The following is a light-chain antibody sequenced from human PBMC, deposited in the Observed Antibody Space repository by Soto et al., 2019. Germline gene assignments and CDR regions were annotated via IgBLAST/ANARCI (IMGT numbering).Light chain of an antibody. CDR3: TSWTTSNTMI. CDR1: SSDIGAYNF. J-gene: IGLJ2*01. V-gene: IGLV2-14*03. CDR2: DVN. Sequence: QSALTQPASVSGSPGQSITLSCTGTSSDIGAYNFVSWNQQHPGKAPKLMLYDVNIRPSGVSNRFSGSKSGNTASLTISGLQAEDEADYYCTSWTTSNTMIFGGGTEVTVL.